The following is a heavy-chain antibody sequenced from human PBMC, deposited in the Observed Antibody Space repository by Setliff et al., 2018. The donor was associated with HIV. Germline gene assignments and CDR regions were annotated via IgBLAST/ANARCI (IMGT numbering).Heavy chain of an antibody. CDR3: ARGATLLPGYSDRWEYFYMDV. CDR2: INHSGST. CDR1: GGSFSEYY. D-gene: IGHD5-12*01. J-gene: IGHJ6*03. V-gene: IGHV4-34*01. Sequence: SGTLSLTCAVYGGSFSEYYWSWIRQSPGKGLEWIGEINHSGSTHYNPPLKSRATISVDTSKNQFSLRLNSVTAADTAVYYCARGATLLPGYSDRWEYFYMDVWGKGTTVTAP.